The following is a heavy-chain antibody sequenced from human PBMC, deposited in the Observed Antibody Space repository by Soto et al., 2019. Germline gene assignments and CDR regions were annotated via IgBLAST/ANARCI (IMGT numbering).Heavy chain of an antibody. CDR3: ARSLGNGSSYYYGMDV. J-gene: IGHJ6*02. V-gene: IGHV1-46*01. D-gene: IGHD3-10*01. CDR1: GYTFTSYY. Sequence: ASVKVSCKSSGYTFTSYYVHWIRQAPGQGLEWMGINNPDVGRTNYAQKFQGRVAMTRDTSTSTVYMELGSLRSEDTAMYYCARSLGNGSSYYYGMDVWGQGTTVTVSS. CDR2: NNPDVGRT.